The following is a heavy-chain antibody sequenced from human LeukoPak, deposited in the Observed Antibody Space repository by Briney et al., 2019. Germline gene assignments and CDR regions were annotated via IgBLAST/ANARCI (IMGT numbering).Heavy chain of an antibody. CDR1: GYTFTSYG. D-gene: IGHD6-19*01. CDR2: ISAYNGNT. Sequence: GASVQVSCKASGYTFTSYGISWVRQAPGQGLEWMGCISAYNGNTNYAQKLQGRVTMTTDTSTSTAYMELRSLRSDDTSVYYCARGGRSGFTDNWFDPWGQGTLVTVSS. J-gene: IGHJ5*02. V-gene: IGHV1-18*01. CDR3: ARGGRSGFTDNWFDP.